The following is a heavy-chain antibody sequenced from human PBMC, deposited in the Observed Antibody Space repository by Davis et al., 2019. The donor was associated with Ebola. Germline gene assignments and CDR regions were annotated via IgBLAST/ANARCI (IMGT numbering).Heavy chain of an antibody. D-gene: IGHD3-10*01. CDR2: ISAYNGNT. Sequence: SVKVSCKASGYTFTSYGISWVRQAPGQGLEWMGWISAYNGNTNYAQKLQGRVTMTRNTSISTAYMELSSLRSEDTAVYYCARTYRAMVQGVINWFDPWGQGTLVTVSS. CDR1: GYTFTSYG. CDR3: ARTYRAMVQGVINWFDP. J-gene: IGHJ5*02. V-gene: IGHV1-18*01.